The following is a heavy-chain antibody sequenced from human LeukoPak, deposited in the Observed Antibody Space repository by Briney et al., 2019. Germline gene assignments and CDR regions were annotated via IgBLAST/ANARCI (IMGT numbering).Heavy chain of an antibody. CDR3: ARDLSGSYISAFDY. D-gene: IGHD1-26*01. CDR2: INWNGGST. J-gene: IGHJ4*02. CDR1: GFTFDDYG. V-gene: IGHV3-20*04. Sequence: PGGSLRLSCAASGFTFDDYGMSWVRQAPGKGLEWVSGINWNGGSTGYADSVKGRFTISRDNAKNSLYLQMNSLRAEDTALYYCARDLSGSYISAFDYWGQGTLVTVSS.